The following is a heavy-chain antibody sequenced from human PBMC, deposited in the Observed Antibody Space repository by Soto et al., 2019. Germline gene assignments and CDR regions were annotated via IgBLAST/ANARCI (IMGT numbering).Heavy chain of an antibody. Sequence: PGEALKISCKGSGYSYTSYWIGWVRQMPGKGLEWMGIIFPGDSDTRYSPSFQGRVTISADKSISTAYLQWSSLKASDTAMYYCASHKRYSSGWYSFDYWGQGTQVTVSS. CDR3: ASHKRYSSGWYSFDY. V-gene: IGHV5-51*01. CDR1: GYSYTSYW. D-gene: IGHD6-19*01. CDR2: IFPGDSDT. J-gene: IGHJ4*02.